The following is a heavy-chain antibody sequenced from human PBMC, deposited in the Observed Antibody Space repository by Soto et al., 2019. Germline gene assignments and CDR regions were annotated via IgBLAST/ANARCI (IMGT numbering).Heavy chain of an antibody. J-gene: IGHJ4*02. CDR2: TSGGNGNT. Sequence: ARKDLGKSLEWMGCTSGGNGNTKYPPKLQDRVTITRKTSASTAYMERSSLRSEDTALYFCAREGVAAGNTELAYWAQGTLVTVSS. D-gene: IGHD6-13*01. CDR3: AREGVAAGNTELAY. V-gene: IGHV1-3*01.